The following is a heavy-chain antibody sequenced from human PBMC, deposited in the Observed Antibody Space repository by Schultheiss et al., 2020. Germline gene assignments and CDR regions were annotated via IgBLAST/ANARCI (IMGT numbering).Heavy chain of an antibody. V-gene: IGHV1-18*04. Sequence: ASVKVSCKASGYTFTSYGINWVRQAPGQGLEWMGWISAYNGNTNYAQKFQGWVTMTRDTSTSTAYMELRSLRSDDTAVYYCARGGPVLPAAYWGQGTLVTVSS. CDR3: ARGGPVLPAAY. CDR1: GYTFTSYG. D-gene: IGHD2-2*01. CDR2: ISAYNGNT. J-gene: IGHJ4*02.